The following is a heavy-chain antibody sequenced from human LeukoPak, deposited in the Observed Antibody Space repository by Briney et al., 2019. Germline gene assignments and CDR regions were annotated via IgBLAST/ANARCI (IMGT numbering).Heavy chain of an antibody. D-gene: IGHD6-13*01. CDR2: ISGDASVS. V-gene: IGHV3-23*01. CDR3: AKAYSSSLYGDAFHI. J-gene: IGHJ3*02. Sequence: PGGSLRLSCAGSGFTFRFHAMTWVRQAPGKGLEWVSGISGDASVSKDADSVKGRFNISRDNSKNTLYLQLNSLRVEDTAIYYCAKAYSSSLYGDAFHIWGQGTMVTVSP. CDR1: GFTFRFHA.